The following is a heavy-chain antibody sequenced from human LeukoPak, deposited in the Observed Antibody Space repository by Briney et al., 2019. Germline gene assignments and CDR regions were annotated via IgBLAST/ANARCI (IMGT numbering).Heavy chain of an antibody. CDR1: GFTFSSHV. CDR2: ISYDVSNQ. D-gene: IGHD2-2*01. CDR3: TREHAVVGDDH. Sequence: GRSLRLSCAASGFTFSSHVFHWVRQAPGKGLEWVAIISYDVSNQYYTDSVKGRFTISRDNSKNTLYLQMNSLRPEDTAVYYCTREHAVVGDDHWGQGTLVTVSS. V-gene: IGHV3-30-3*01. J-gene: IGHJ4*02.